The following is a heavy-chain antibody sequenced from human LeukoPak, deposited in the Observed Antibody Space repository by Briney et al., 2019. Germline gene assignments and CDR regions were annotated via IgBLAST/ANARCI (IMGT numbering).Heavy chain of an antibody. CDR2: INSDGSST. D-gene: IGHD3-10*01. CDR1: EFTFSNYW. CDR3: TRDDNYYGSGAFDY. V-gene: IGHV3-74*01. J-gene: IGHJ4*02. Sequence: SGGSLRLSCAASEFTFSNYWMHWVRQAPGKGPVWVSRINSDGSSTSYADSVKGRFTISRDNAKNTLYLQMNSLRGEDTAVYYCTRDDNYYGSGAFDYWGQGTLVTVSS.